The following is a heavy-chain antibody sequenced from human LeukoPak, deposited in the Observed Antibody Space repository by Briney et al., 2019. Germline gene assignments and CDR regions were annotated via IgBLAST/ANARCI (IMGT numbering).Heavy chain of an antibody. J-gene: IGHJ4*02. CDR2: LNPDSGGT. CDR1: GYTFTGYY. D-gene: IGHD3-22*01. Sequence: GASVTVSCKALGYTFTGYYIHWVRQAPGQGLEWMGWLNPDSGGTNYAQKFQGRVTLTGDTSSSTAYMELSSLRSDDTAVYYCARDSTDRSAYYSPFDYWGQGTLVTVSS. CDR3: ARDSTDRSAYYSPFDY. V-gene: IGHV1-2*02.